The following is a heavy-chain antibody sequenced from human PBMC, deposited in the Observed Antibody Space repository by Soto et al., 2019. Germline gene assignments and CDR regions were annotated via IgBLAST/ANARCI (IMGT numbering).Heavy chain of an antibody. Sequence: SLKVSCKASGGTFSSYAISWVRQAPGEGLEWMGGIIPIFGTANYAQRFQGRVTITADESTSTAYMELSSLRSEDTAVYYCARAYDFWSDLDYYYGMDVWGQGTTVTVSS. V-gene: IGHV1-69*13. CDR2: IIPIFGTA. D-gene: IGHD3-3*01. CDR3: ARAYDFWSDLDYYYGMDV. CDR1: GGTFSSYA. J-gene: IGHJ6*02.